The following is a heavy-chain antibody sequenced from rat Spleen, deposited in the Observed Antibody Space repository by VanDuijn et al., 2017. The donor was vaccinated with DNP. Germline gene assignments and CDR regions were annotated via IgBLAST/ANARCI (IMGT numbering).Heavy chain of an antibody. CDR3: ARGSTSIYWYFDF. Sequence: EVQLVGSGGGLVQSGRSLKLSCAASGFTFSNYGMAWVRQAPTKGLEWVASISTGGGDSYYPDSMKGRFTISRDDAKSSLYLQMNSLKSEDTATYYCARGSTSIYWYFDFWGPGTMVTVSS. V-gene: IGHV5S13*01. CDR2: ISTGGGDS. J-gene: IGHJ1*01. D-gene: IGHD3-1*01. CDR1: GFTFSNYG.